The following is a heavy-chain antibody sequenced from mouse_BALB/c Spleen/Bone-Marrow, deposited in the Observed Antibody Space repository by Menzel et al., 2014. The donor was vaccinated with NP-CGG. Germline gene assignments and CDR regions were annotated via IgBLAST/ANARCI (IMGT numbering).Heavy chain of an antibody. CDR1: GYAFSSSW. V-gene: IGHV1-82*01. D-gene: IGHD5-5*01. CDR2: IFPGDGDT. Sequence: VQLQQSGPELVKPGASEKISCKASGYAFSSSWMNWVKQRPGQGLEWIGRIFPGDGDTNYNGKFKGKATLTADKSSSSAYMQSSSLASVDFAFYFCARHYLDYFDYWGQGTTLTVSS. J-gene: IGHJ2*01. CDR3: ARHYLDYFDY.